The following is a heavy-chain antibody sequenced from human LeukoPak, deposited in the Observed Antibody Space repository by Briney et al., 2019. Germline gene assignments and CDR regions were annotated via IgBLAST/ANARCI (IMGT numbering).Heavy chain of an antibody. V-gene: IGHV3-30*18. CDR2: ISYDGSNK. J-gene: IGHJ4*02. Sequence: GGSRRLSCAASGFTFSSYGMHWVRQAPGKGLEWVAVISYDGSNKYYADSVKGRFTISRDNSKNTLYLQMNSLRAEDTAVYYCAKDYDGVGDYWGQGTLVTVSS. D-gene: IGHD3-16*01. CDR3: AKDYDGVGDY. CDR1: GFTFSSYG.